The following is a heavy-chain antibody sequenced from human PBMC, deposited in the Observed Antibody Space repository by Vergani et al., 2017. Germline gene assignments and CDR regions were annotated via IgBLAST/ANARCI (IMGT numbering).Heavy chain of an antibody. J-gene: IGHJ6*02. Sequence: VQLVESGGGVVQPGKSLRLSCAASGFTFRNHGMHWVRQAPGKGLEWVSHISPGASTVSYTDSVTGRFTVSRDNDNNSLTLDMTTLRVEDTAVYYCAKNPGISTTRHYYAMDVWGQGTTVTVSS. V-gene: IGHV3-48*01. CDR2: ISPGASTV. CDR1: GFTFRNHG. CDR3: AKNPGISTTRHYYAMDV. D-gene: IGHD6-13*01.